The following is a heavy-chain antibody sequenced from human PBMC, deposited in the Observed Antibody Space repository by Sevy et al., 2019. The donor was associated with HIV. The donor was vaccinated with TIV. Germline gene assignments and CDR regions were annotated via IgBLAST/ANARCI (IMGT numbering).Heavy chain of an antibody. J-gene: IGHJ3*02. CDR2: ISYDARNE. V-gene: IGHV3-30*04. CDR3: ARFPPERAFDI. Sequence: GGSLRLSCAASGLPFSSYAMHWVHQGPGKGLEWVAVISYDARNEAYADSVKGRFTISRDNSKNTLYLQMNSLRAEDTAVYYCARFPPERAFDIWGQGTMVTVSS. CDR1: GLPFSSYA.